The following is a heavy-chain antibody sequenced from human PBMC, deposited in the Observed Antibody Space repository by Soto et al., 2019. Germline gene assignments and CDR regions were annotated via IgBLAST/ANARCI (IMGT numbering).Heavy chain of an antibody. CDR1: AFTFKNHW. D-gene: IGHD3-22*01. CDR2: INGDGSFT. CDR3: AKERITMIVVVIPPWFDY. Sequence: PGGSLRLSCAASAFTFKNHWMHWVRLVPGKGPVWVSRINGDGSFTSYADAMKGRFTISRDNAKNTLYLQMNSLRAEDTAVYYCAKERITMIVVVIPPWFDYWGQGTLVTAPQ. V-gene: IGHV3-74*01. J-gene: IGHJ4*02.